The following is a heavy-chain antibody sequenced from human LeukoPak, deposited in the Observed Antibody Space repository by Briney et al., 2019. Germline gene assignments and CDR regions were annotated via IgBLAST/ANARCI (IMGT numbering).Heavy chain of an antibody. Sequence: GGSLRLSCAASGFTFSSYSMNWVRQAPGKGLEWVSYISSSSSTIYYADSVKGRFTISRDNAKNSLYLQMNSLRAEDTAVYYCARDYDSSGYYLDYWGQGTLVTVSS. D-gene: IGHD3-22*01. V-gene: IGHV3-48*04. CDR3: ARDYDSSGYYLDY. J-gene: IGHJ4*02. CDR1: GFTFSSYS. CDR2: ISSSSSTI.